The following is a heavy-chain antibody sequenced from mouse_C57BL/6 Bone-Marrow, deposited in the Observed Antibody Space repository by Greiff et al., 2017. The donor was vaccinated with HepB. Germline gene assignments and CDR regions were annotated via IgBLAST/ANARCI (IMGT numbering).Heavy chain of an antibody. Sequence: VQLQQPGAELVRPGTSVKLSCKASGYTFTSYWMHWVKQRPGQGLEWIGVIDPSDSYTNYNQKFKGKATLTVDTSSSTAYMQLSSLTSEDSAVYYCARRDYDYDAGFAYWGQGTLVTVSA. D-gene: IGHD2-4*01. V-gene: IGHV1-59*01. CDR1: GYTFTSYW. CDR3: ARRDYDYDAGFAY. J-gene: IGHJ3*01. CDR2: IDPSDSYT.